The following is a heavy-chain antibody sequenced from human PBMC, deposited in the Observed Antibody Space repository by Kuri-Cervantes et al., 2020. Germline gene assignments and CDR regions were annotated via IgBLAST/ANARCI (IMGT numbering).Heavy chain of an antibody. CDR1: GFTFSSYS. V-gene: IGHV3-21*01. CDR2: ISSSSSYI. J-gene: IGHJ3*02. CDR3: ARASRRRNWNDLPIRGAFDI. D-gene: IGHD1-1*01. Sequence: GESLKISCAASGFTFSSYSMNWVRQAPGKGLEWVSSISSSSSYIYYVDSVKGRFTISRDNSKNTLYLQMNSLRAEDTAVYYCARASRRRNWNDLPIRGAFDIWSQGTMVTVSS.